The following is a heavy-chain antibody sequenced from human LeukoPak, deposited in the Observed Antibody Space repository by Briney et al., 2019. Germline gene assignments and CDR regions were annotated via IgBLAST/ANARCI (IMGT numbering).Heavy chain of an antibody. CDR3: ARESGGSSHFDY. D-gene: IGHD1-26*01. CDR2: IYYSGST. CDR1: GGSISSYY. V-gene: IGHV4-59*01. J-gene: IGHJ4*02. Sequence: TSETLSLTCAVYGGSISSYYWSWIRQPPGKGLEWIGYIYYSGSTNYNPSLKSRVTISVDTSKNQFSLKLSSVTAADTAVYYCARESGGSSHFDYWGQGTLVTVSS.